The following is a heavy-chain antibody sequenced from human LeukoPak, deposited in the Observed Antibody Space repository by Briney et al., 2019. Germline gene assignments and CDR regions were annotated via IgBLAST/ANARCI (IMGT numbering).Heavy chain of an antibody. J-gene: IGHJ4*02. Sequence: GGSLRLSCAASGFTFSSSDMHWVRQAPGKGLEWVAVISYDATNNYYADSLKARFTLSRDNSKNTLYLQTNTLRDEDTAVYYCAKASSNYFYYFEYWGQGTLVTVSS. CDR3: AKASSNYFYYFEY. CDR2: ISYDATNN. V-gene: IGHV3-30*18. D-gene: IGHD2/OR15-2a*01. CDR1: GFTFSSSD.